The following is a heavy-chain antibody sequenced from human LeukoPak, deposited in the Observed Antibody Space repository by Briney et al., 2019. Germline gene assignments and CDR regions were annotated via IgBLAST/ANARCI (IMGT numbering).Heavy chain of an antibody. V-gene: IGHV1-46*01. J-gene: IGHJ5*02. Sequence: ASVKVSCKASGYTFTSYYMHWVRQAPGQGLECMGIINPSDDSTIYAQKFQGRVTVTRDTSTSTVYMELSSLSSEDTAVYYCARAWRYTDWFDPWGQGTLVTVSS. CDR3: ARAWRYTDWFDP. CDR2: INPSDDST. CDR1: GYTFTSYY. D-gene: IGHD1-14*01.